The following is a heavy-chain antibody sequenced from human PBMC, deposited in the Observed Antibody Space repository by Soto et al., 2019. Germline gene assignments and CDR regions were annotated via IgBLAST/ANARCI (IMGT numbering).Heavy chain of an antibody. Sequence: QVQLVESGGGVVQPGRSLRLSCAASGFTFSSYGMHWVRQAPDKGLEWVAVIWYDGSNKYYADSVKGRFTISRDNSKNTLYLQMNSLRAEDTAVYYCARDYYDSSGVFDIWGQGTMVTVSS. D-gene: IGHD3-22*01. CDR1: GFTFSSYG. V-gene: IGHV3-33*01. CDR3: ARDYYDSSGVFDI. CDR2: IWYDGSNK. J-gene: IGHJ3*02.